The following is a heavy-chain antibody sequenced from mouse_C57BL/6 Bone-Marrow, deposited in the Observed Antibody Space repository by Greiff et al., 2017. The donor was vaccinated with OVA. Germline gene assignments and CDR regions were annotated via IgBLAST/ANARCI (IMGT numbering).Heavy chain of an antibody. J-gene: IGHJ2*01. V-gene: IGHV1-4*01. CDR3: TRVYYFDY. Sequence: QVQLQQSGAELARPGASVKMSCKASGYTFTSYTIHWVKQRPGQGLEWIGYIDPTNDYTNYNQKFKGKATVTADKSSSTAYMQLRSLTSEDSAVYYCTRVYYFDYWGQGNTLTVSS. CDR2: IDPTNDYT. CDR1: GYTFTSYT.